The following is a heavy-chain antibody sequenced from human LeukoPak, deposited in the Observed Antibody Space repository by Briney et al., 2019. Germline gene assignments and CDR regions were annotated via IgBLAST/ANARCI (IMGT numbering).Heavy chain of an antibody. Sequence: GASVKVSCKASGYTFTSYAMHWVRQAPGQRLEWMGWINAGNGNTKYSQKFQGRVTITRDTSASTAYMELRSLRSDDTAVYYCARDPLVVVAATYYYYYGMDVWGQGTTVTVSS. J-gene: IGHJ6*02. CDR1: GYTFTSYA. D-gene: IGHD2-15*01. CDR3: ARDPLVVVAATYYYYYGMDV. V-gene: IGHV1-3*01. CDR2: INAGNGNT.